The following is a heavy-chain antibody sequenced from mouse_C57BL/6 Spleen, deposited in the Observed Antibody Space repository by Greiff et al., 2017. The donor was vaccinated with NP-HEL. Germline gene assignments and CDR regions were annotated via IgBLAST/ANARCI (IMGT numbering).Heavy chain of an antibody. CDR1: GYTFTDYY. D-gene: IGHD1-1*01. V-gene: IGHV1-19*01. J-gene: IGHJ2*01. CDR2: INPNNGGT. Sequence: EVQLQQSGPALVKPGASVKMSCKASGYTFTDYYMNWVKQSHGKSLEWIGIINPNNGGTSYNQKFKGKATLTVDTSSNTAYMELNSLTSEDSAVYYCARDGSNWYYFDYWGQGTTLTVSS. CDR3: ARDGSNWYYFDY.